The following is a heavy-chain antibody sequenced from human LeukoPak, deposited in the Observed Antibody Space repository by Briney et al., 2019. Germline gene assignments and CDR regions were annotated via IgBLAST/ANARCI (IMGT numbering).Heavy chain of an antibody. CDR3: ARDSRRYSSSWYDNDNWFDP. CDR1: GGSISSYY. Sequence: PSETLSLTCTVPGGSISSYYWSWIRQPAGKGLGWIGRIYTSGSTNYNPSLKNRVTLSVDTSKNQFSLKLSSVTAADTAVYYCARDSRRYSSSWYDNDNWFDPWGQGTLVTVSS. V-gene: IGHV4-4*07. D-gene: IGHD6-13*01. CDR2: IYTSGST. J-gene: IGHJ5*02.